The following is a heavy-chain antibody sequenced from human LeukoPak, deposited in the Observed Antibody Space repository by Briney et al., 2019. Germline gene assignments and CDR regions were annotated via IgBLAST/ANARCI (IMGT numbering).Heavy chain of an antibody. J-gene: IGHJ4*01. CDR2: MSSSGSTI. CDR3: ARTLPDYYGSGSYLPGDY. Sequence: PGGSLRLSCAASGFTFSDYYMSWIRQAPGKGLEWVSYMSSSGSTIYCADSVKGRFTISRDNAKNSLYLQMNSLRAEDTAVNYFARTLPDYYGSGSYLPGDYGGDGTLVTVPP. D-gene: IGHD3-10*01. V-gene: IGHV3-11*04. CDR1: GFTFSDYY.